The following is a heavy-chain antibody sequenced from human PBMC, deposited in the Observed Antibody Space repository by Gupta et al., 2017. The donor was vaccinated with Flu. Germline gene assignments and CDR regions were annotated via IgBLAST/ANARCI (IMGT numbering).Heavy chain of an antibody. CDR3: ARDRIVVVPAAQPGESLKYYYYGMDV. D-gene: IGHD2-2*01. V-gene: IGHV4-59*01. J-gene: IGHJ6*02. Sequence: QVQLQESGPGLVKPSETLSLTCTVAGGSLSSYYWSWIRQPPGKGLEWNGYIYYSGSTNYNPSLKSRVTISVDTSKNQFSLKLSSVTAADTAVYYCARDRIVVVPAAQPGESLKYYYYGMDVWGQGTTVTVSS. CDR1: GGSLSSYY. CDR2: IYYSGST.